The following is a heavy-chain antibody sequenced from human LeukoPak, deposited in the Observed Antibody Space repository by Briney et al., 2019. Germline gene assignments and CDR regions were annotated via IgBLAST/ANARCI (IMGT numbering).Heavy chain of an antibody. J-gene: IGHJ4*02. CDR1: GGTFSSYA. CDR3: ANHPNWYPAYFDY. D-gene: IGHD6-13*01. V-gene: IGHV1-69*13. CDR2: IIPIFGTA. Sequence: GASVKVSCKASGGTFSSYAISWVRQAPGQGLEWMGGIIPIFGTANYAQKFQGRVTITADESTSTAYMELSSLRSEDTAVYYCANHPNWYPAYFDYWGQGTLVTVSS.